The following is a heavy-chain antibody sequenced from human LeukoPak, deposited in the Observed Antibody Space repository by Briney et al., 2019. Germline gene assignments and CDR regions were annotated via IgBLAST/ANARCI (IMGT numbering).Heavy chain of an antibody. V-gene: IGHV3-7*01. Sequence: GGSLRLSCAASGFTFSSYWMSWVRQAPGKGLEWVPNIKQDGSEKYYVDSVKGRFTISRDNAKNSLYLQMNSLRAEDTAVYYCAKLEAGYSSSLKVWGQGTLVTVSS. CDR2: IKQDGSEK. J-gene: IGHJ4*02. CDR3: AKLEAGYSSSLKV. D-gene: IGHD6-13*01. CDR1: GFTFSSYW.